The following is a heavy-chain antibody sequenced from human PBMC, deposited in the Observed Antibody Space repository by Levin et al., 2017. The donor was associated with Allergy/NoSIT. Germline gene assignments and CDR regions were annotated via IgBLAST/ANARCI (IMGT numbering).Heavy chain of an antibody. CDR1: GFTFSSYA. Sequence: SCAAAGFTFSSYAMSWVRQAPGKGLEWVSDISASGLNTYYADSVKGRFTISRDNSKNTLFLQMNTLRAEDTATYYCAKGQAYCGGDCYPLLYYGMDVWGQGTTVTVSS. V-gene: IGHV3-23*01. CDR2: ISASGLNT. D-gene: IGHD2-21*02. CDR3: AKGQAYCGGDCYPLLYYGMDV. J-gene: IGHJ6*02.